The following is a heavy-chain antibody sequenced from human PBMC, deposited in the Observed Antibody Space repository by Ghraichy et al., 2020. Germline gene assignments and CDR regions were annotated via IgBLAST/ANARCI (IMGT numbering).Heavy chain of an antibody. CDR2: IKSDGVT. V-gene: IGHV3-74*03. D-gene: IGHD1-7*01. CDR1: GSSFSSDW. CDR3: SRDGNYKLDH. Sequence: SCAASGSSFSSDWMHWVRQAPGKGLVWVSRIKSDGVTMYTDSVKGRFTVSRDIATNTLFLQMNSLTVDDTAVYYCSRDGNYKLDHWGQGTLVTVSS. J-gene: IGHJ4*02.